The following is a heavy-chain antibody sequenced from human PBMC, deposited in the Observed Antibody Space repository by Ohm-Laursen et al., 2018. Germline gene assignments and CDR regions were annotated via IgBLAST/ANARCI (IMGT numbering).Heavy chain of an antibody. CDR2: ISDSGGST. CDR3: VRSNFLDY. Sequence: SLRLSCAASGFTFSSLAMNWARQAPGKGLEWVSTISDSGGSTYFADSVKGRFTISRDNSKNTLHLQMDSLRAEDTAIYYCVRSNFLDYWGQGTLVTVSS. J-gene: IGHJ4*02. CDR1: GFTFSSLA. V-gene: IGHV3-23*01.